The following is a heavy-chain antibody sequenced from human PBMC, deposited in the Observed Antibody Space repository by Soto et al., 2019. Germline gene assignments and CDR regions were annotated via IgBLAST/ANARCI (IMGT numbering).Heavy chain of an antibody. J-gene: IGHJ6*02. D-gene: IGHD5-12*01. V-gene: IGHV4-31*03. CDR2: IYYSGST. Sequence: SETLSLTCTFSGGSIRSSSYYLGWIRQHPGKGLEWIGYIYYSGSTYYNPSLKSRVTISVDTSKNQFSLKLSSVTAADTAVYYCARDRLQLNYYYYGMDVWGQGTTVTVSS. CDR3: ARDRLQLNYYYYGMDV. CDR1: GGSIRSSSYY.